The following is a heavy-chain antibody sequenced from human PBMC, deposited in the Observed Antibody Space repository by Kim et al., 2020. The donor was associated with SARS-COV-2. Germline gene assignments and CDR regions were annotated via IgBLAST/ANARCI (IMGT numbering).Heavy chain of an antibody. J-gene: IGHJ5*02. D-gene: IGHD3-3*01. CDR1: GDSVSSNSAA. CDR3: AREAFGARGFGVVIEGENWFDP. Sequence: SQTLSLTCAISGDSVSSNSAAWNWIRQSPSRGLEWLGRTYYRSKWYNDYAVSVKSRITINPDTSKNQFSLQLNSVTPEDTAVYYCAREAFGARGFGVVIEGENWFDPWGQGTLVTVSS. CDR2: TYYRSKWYN. V-gene: IGHV6-1*01.